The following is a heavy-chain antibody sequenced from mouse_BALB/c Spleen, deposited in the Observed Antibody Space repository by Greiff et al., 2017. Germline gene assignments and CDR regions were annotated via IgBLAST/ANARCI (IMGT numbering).Heavy chain of an antibody. J-gene: IGHJ3*01. Sequence: QVQLQQSGAELVRPGTSVKVSCKASGYAFTNYLIEWVKQRPGQGLEWIGVINPGSGGTNYNEKFKGKATLTADKSSSTAYMQLSSLTSDDSAVYFCARQLGLSWFAYWGQGTLVTVSA. CDR1: GYAFTNYL. CDR3: ARQLGLSWFAY. D-gene: IGHD3-1*01. V-gene: IGHV1-54*01. CDR2: INPGSGGT.